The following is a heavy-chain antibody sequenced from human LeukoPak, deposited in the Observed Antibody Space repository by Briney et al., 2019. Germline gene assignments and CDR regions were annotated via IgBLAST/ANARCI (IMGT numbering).Heavy chain of an antibody. V-gene: IGHV1-24*01. Sequence: GASVKVSCKASGGTFSSYAISWVRQAPGQGLEWMGGFDPEDGETIYAQKFQGRVTMTEDTSTDTAYMELSSLRSEDTAVYYCATGPIVVVPAAIIYWGQGTLVTVSS. CDR3: ATGPIVVVPAAIIY. CDR2: FDPEDGET. D-gene: IGHD2-2*01. CDR1: GGTFSSYA. J-gene: IGHJ4*02.